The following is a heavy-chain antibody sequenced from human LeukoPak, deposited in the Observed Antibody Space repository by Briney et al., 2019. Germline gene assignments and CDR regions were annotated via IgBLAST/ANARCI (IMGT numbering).Heavy chain of an antibody. J-gene: IGHJ4*02. V-gene: IGHV3-23*01. CDR3: AKDRHIAEAGTGFDY. D-gene: IGHD6-13*01. Sequence: PGGSLRLSCAASGFTFSSYAMSWVRQAPGKGLEWVSAISGSGGSTYYADSVKGRFTISRDNSKNTLYLQMNSLRAEDTAVYYSAKDRHIAEAGTGFDYWGQGTLVTVSS. CDR1: GFTFSSYA. CDR2: ISGSGGST.